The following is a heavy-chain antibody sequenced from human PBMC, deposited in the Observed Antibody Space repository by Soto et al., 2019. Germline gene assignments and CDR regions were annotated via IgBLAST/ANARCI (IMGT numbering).Heavy chain of an antibody. CDR1: GGTFSSYA. V-gene: IGHV1-69*13. J-gene: IGHJ6*02. D-gene: IGHD2-15*01. CDR2: IIPIFGTA. CDR3: ARAFPRYCSGGSCYLSYYYYYGMDV. Sequence: SVKVSCKASGGTFSSYAISWVRQAPGQGLGWMGGIIPIFGTANYAQKFQGRVTITADESTSTAYMELSSLRSEDTAVYYCARAFPRYCSGGSCYLSYYYYYGMDVWGQGTTVTVSS.